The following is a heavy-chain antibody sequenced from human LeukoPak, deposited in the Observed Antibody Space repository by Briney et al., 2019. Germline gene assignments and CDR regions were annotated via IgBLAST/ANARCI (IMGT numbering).Heavy chain of an antibody. CDR1: GYRFTSYW. J-gene: IGHJ4*02. CDR3: ARQVAFQVDY. Sequence: GESLKISCKVSGYRFTSYWINWVRQMPGKGLEWMGRIDPSDSYTKYSPSFQGHVTISADKSISTAYLQWSSLKASDTAMYYCARQVAFQVDYWGQGTLVTVSS. V-gene: IGHV5-10-1*01. CDR2: IDPSDSYT.